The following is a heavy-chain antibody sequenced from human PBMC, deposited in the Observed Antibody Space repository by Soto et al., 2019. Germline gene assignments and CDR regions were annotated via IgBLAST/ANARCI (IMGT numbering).Heavy chain of an antibody. CDR3: ARGRFLLGHCSGAICYSAFWFDS. J-gene: IGHJ5*01. CDR2: INHTGSK. CDR1: VGSFSGHY. V-gene: IGHV4-34*01. Sequence: SETLSLTCAGDVGSFSGHYWSWIRQSPGKGLEWIGEINHTGSKNFNPSLKSRVTISADTSKKQVSLNLSSVTAADTAVYYCARGRFLLGHCSGAICYSAFWFDSWGQGTLVTVS. D-gene: IGHD2-15*01.